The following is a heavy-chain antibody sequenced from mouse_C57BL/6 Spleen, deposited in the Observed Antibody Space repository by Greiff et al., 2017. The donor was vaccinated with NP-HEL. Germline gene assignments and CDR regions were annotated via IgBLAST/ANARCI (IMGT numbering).Heavy chain of an antibody. Sequence: VQLQQPGAELVKPGASVKLSCKASGYTFTSYWMQWVKQRPGQGLEWIGEIDPSDSYTNYNQKFKGKATLTVDTSSSTAYMQRSSLTSEDSAVYYCARWITTVYAMDYWGQGTSVTVSS. CDR3: ARWITTVYAMDY. J-gene: IGHJ4*01. CDR2: IDPSDSYT. V-gene: IGHV1-50*01. CDR1: GYTFTSYW. D-gene: IGHD1-1*01.